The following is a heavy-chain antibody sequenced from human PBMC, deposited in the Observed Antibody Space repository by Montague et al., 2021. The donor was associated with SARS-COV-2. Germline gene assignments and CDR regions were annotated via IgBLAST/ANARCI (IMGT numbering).Heavy chain of an antibody. J-gene: IGHJ4*02. CDR1: GGSISSYY. Sequence: SETLSLTCTVSGGSISSYYWSWTRQPPGKGLEWIGYIYYSGSTNYNPSLKSRVTISADTSKNQFSLKLTSVTAADTAIYFCARDRFDFGAGRQGTIDFWGQGTLVTVSS. CDR3: ARDRFDFGAGRQGTIDF. CDR2: IYYSGST. V-gene: IGHV4-59*12. D-gene: IGHD3-10*01.